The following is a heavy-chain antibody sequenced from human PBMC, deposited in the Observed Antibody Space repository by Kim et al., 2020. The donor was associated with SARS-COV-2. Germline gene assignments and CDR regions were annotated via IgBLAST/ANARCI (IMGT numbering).Heavy chain of an antibody. V-gene: IGHV3-23*01. CDR3: AKVGVGSSYYVFDY. CDR2: ISGSAGTA. Sequence: GGSLRLSCAASGFTFRSYAMTWVRQAPGKGLEWVSDISGSAGTAYYVDSVKGRFTISRDTSKNTLYLQMNSLRAEDTGVYYCAKVGVGSSYYVFDYWGEG. J-gene: IGHJ4*02. D-gene: IGHD4-4*01. CDR1: GFTFRSYA.